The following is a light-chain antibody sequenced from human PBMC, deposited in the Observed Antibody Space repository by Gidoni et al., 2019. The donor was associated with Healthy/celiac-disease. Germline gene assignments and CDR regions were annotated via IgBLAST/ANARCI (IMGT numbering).Light chain of an antibody. J-gene: IGKJ2*01. V-gene: IGKV4-1*01. CDR2: WAS. CDR1: QSVLYSSNNKNY. Sequence: DIVMNQSSDPLAVSLGERATNNCKSSQSVLYSSNNKNYLAWYQQKPGQPPKLLIYWASTRESGVPARFSGGGSGTYFTLTISSLQADDGAVYYCQQYYSTPVTFGQGTKLEIK. CDR3: QQYYSTPVT.